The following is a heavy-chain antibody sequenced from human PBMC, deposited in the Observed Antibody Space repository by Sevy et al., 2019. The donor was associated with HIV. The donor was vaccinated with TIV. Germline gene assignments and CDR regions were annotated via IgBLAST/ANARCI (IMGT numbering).Heavy chain of an antibody. Sequence: GGSLRLSCAASGFTFGSYGMHWVRQAPGKGLEWVAVISYDGTINSYADSVRGRFSISRDNADSTLYLLTDSLRAEDTAVYYCAKEVYDILTGFEPGNFDSWGQGTLVTVSS. CDR2: ISYDGTIN. J-gene: IGHJ4*02. CDR3: AKEVYDILTGFEPGNFDS. V-gene: IGHV3-30*18. CDR1: GFTFGSYG. D-gene: IGHD3-9*01.